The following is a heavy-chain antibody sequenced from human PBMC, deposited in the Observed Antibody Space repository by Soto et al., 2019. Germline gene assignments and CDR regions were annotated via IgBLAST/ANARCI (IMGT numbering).Heavy chain of an antibody. CDR2: IFYSGAT. J-gene: IGHJ3*02. CDR3: AAEXSYDILTGFYTPRSFDT. V-gene: IGHV4-59*01. Sequence: PSETLSLTCTVSGGSITGYYWSWIRQPPGKGLEWIGNIFYSGATNYSPSLKSRLTISVDTSKNQFSLTLRSVTAADTAVYYCAAEXSYDILTGFYTPRSFDTWGQGTMVTVSS. CDR1: GGSITGYY. D-gene: IGHD3-9*01.